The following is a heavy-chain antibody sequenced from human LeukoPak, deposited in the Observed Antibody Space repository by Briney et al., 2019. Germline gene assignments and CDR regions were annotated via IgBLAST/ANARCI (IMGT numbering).Heavy chain of an antibody. CDR2: VYISGTT. CDR1: GGSISSGRYY. D-gene: IGHD1-26*01. CDR3: ARVQWEDLIGGWFDT. Sequence: SETLSLTCTVSGGSISSGRYYWSWIRQPAGKGLEWIGRVYISGTTNYNPSLKSRVTISVDTSKNQFSLRLSSVTAADTAVYYCARVQWEDLIGGWFDTWGQGTLVTVSS. V-gene: IGHV4-61*02. J-gene: IGHJ5*02.